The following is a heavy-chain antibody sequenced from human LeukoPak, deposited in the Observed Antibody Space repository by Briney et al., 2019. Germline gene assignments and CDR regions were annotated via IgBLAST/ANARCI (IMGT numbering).Heavy chain of an antibody. Sequence: ASVKVSCKASGYTFTAYYMHWVRQAPGQGLECMGWINPNSGGSNYAQKFQGRVTMTSDTSINTAYMELSRLISDDTDVYYCAGDGYNSRRFFDYWGQGTLVTVSS. V-gene: IGHV1-2*02. D-gene: IGHD5-24*01. CDR3: AGDGYNSRRFFDY. CDR1: GYTFTAYY. CDR2: INPNSGGS. J-gene: IGHJ4*02.